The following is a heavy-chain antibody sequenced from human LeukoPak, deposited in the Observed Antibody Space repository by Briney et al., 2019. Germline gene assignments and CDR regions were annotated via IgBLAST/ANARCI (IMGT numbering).Heavy chain of an antibody. Sequence: GASVKVSCKASGGTFSSYAISWVRQAPGQGLEWMGGIIPIFGTANYAQKFQGRVTITTDESTSTAYMELRSLRSDDTAVYYCARDMKWIAARRGFDYWGQGTLVTVSS. V-gene: IGHV1-69*05. CDR3: ARDMKWIAARRGFDY. CDR1: GGTFSSYA. J-gene: IGHJ4*02. D-gene: IGHD6-6*01. CDR2: IIPIFGTA.